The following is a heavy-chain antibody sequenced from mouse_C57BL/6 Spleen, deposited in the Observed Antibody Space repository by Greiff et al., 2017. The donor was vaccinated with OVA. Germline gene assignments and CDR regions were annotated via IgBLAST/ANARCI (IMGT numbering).Heavy chain of an antibody. CDR2: ISSGSSTI. Sequence: EVQVVESGGGLVKPGGSLKLSCAASGFTFSDYGMHWVRQAPAKGLEWVAYISSGSSTIYYEATVKGRFTISRDNAKNTRFLQMTSLRSEDTAMYYCARAPGYYYAMDYWGQGTSVTVSS. V-gene: IGHV5-17*01. J-gene: IGHJ4*01. D-gene: IGHD1-2*01. CDR3: ARAPGYYYAMDY. CDR1: GFTFSDYG.